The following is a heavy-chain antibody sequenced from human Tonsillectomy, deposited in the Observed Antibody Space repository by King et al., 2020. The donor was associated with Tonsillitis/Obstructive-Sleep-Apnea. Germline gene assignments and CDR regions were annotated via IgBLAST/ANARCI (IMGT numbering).Heavy chain of an antibody. J-gene: IGHJ2*01. Sequence: QLVQSGAEVKKPGSSVKVSCKASGGTFSSYAISWVRQAPGQGLEWMGRIIPILGIANYAQKFQGRVTITADKSTSTAYMELSSLRSEDTAVYYCARWWSCSSTSCYARYWYFDLWGRGTLVTVSS. CDR3: ARWWSCSSTSCYARYWYFDL. V-gene: IGHV1-69*04. CDR2: IIPILGIA. D-gene: IGHD2-2*01. CDR1: GGTFSSYA.